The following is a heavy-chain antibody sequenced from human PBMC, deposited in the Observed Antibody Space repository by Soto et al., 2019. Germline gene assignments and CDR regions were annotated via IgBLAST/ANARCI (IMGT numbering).Heavy chain of an antibody. CDR2: IYGNGTTV. CDR1: GFTYDKYW. V-gene: IGHV3-74*01. J-gene: IGHJ4*02. D-gene: IGHD4-17*01. CDR3: ARDYGDYAMGFDY. Sequence: EVQLVESGGDLVHPGWYLRLSCAVSGFTYDKYWMHWVRQSPGKGLVWVSGIYGNGTTVLYADSVKGRFTVSRDNAKNNLYLQMDSLRAADTAVYFCARDYGDYAMGFDYWGQGTLVAVSS.